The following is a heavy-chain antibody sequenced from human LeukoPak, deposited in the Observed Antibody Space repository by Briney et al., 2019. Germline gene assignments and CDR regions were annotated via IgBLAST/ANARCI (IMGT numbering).Heavy chain of an antibody. CDR1: GGSISSYY. D-gene: IGHD6-13*01. CDR3: ARVQQQLVLYAFDI. V-gene: IGHV4-59*01. CDR2: IYYSGST. J-gene: IGHJ3*02. Sequence: SETLSLTCTVSGGSISSYYWSWIRQPPGKGLEWIGYIYYSGSTNYNPSLKSRVTISVDTSKNQFSLKLSSVTAADTAVYYCARVQQQLVLYAFDIWGQGTMVTVSS.